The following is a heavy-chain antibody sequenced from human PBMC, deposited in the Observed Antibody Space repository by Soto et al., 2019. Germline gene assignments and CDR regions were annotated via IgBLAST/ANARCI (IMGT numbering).Heavy chain of an antibody. V-gene: IGHV4-59*08. Sequence: SETLSLTCTVSGGSISTYYWSWIRKPPGKALEWIGFINHSGRFNYNPSLGSRVTISVDTSKNHFSLRLTSVTAADTAVYYCARHLVGFWYFDHWGQGALVTVSS. CDR3: ARHLVGFWYFDH. CDR2: INHSGRF. D-gene: IGHD3-3*01. CDR1: GGSISTYY. J-gene: IGHJ4*02.